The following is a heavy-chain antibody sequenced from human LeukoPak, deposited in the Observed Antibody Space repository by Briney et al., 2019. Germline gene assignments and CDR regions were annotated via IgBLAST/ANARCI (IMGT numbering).Heavy chain of an antibody. J-gene: IGHJ4*02. Sequence: PSETLSLTCTVSGGSISSYYWSWIRQPPGKGLEWIGYIYYSGSTNYNPSLKSRVTISVDTSKNQFSLKLSSVTAADTAVYYCARDRGLGRAYYFDYWGQGTLVTVSS. D-gene: IGHD3-10*01. V-gene: IGHV4-59*01. CDR1: GGSISSYY. CDR2: IYYSGST. CDR3: ARDRGLGRAYYFDY.